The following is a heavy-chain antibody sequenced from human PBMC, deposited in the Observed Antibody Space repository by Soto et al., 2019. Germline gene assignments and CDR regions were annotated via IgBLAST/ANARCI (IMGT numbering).Heavy chain of an antibody. CDR3: ASPSQDYYDSSGLYVY. Sequence: QVQLVQSGAEVKKPGASVKVSCKASGYTFTSYYMHWVRQAPGQGLEWMGIIKPSGGKTTYAQKFQGSLTMTRDTSTSTVYMELSSLRSEDTAVYYCASPSQDYYDSSGLYVYWGQGTLVTVSS. V-gene: IGHV1-46*01. D-gene: IGHD3-22*01. J-gene: IGHJ4*02. CDR2: IKPSGGKT. CDR1: GYTFTSYY.